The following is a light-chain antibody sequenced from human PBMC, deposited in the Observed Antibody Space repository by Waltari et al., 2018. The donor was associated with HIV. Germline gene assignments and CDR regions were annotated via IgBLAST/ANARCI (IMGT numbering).Light chain of an antibody. CDR1: QSVSRTY. J-gene: IGKJ5*01. CDR2: AAS. V-gene: IGKV3-20*01. CDR3: QQYGGAPLIT. Sequence: EIVLTQSPGTLSLSPGERATLSCGASQSVSRTYSAWYQQKPGQAPRLLIYAASSRAAGLPDRFSGSGSGTDFTITISRLVPEDFAVYYCQQYGGAPLITFGQGTRLEIK.